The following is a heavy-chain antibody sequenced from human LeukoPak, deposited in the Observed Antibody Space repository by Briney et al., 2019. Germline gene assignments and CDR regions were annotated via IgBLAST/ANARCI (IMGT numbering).Heavy chain of an antibody. CDR2: ISGSGGST. CDR3: AKARDLLLWFGELYSSFDY. V-gene: IGHV3-23*01. D-gene: IGHD3-10*01. J-gene: IGHJ4*02. CDR1: GFTFSSYA. Sequence: PGGSLRLSCAASGFTFSSYAMSWVRQAPGKGLEWVSAISGSGGSTYYADSVKGRFTISRDNSKNTLYLQMNSLRAEDTAVYYCAKARDLLLWFGELYSSFDYWGQGTLVTVSS.